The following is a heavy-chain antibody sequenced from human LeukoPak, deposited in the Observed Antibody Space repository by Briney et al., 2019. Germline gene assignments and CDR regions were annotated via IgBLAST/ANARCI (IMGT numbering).Heavy chain of an antibody. D-gene: IGHD3-22*01. CDR3: ARDADPSGCSSWLDY. Sequence: GGSLRLSCAASGFTFSTYSMNWVRQAPGERLEWLSYISGDSNTIYYADSVKGRFTISRDNAKTSLYLQMNTLRDEDTAVYYCARDADPSGCSSWLDYWGQGTLLTVSS. V-gene: IGHV3-48*02. J-gene: IGHJ4*02. CDR2: ISGDSNTI. CDR1: GFTFSTYS.